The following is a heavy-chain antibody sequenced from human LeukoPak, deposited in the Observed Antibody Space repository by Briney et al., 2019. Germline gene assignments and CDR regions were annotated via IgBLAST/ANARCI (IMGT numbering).Heavy chain of an antibody. Sequence: GASVKVSCKASGYXFTGYYMHWVRQAPGQGLEWMGWINPNSGGTNYAQKFQGRATMTRDTSISTAYMELSRLRSDDTAVYYCARGGRGSGSSPMLSDIWGQGTMVTVSS. CDR2: INPNSGGT. D-gene: IGHD3-10*01. J-gene: IGHJ3*02. CDR3: ARGGRGSGSSPMLSDI. CDR1: GYXFTGYY. V-gene: IGHV1-2*02.